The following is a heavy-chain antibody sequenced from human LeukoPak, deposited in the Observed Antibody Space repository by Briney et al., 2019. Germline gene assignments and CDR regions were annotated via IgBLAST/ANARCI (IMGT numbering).Heavy chain of an antibody. J-gene: IGHJ5*02. D-gene: IGHD1-26*01. V-gene: IGHV4-59*08. CDR3: SRAKGHYYVLSSGTHRFDA. Sequence: SETLSLTCTLSGDSISYNYWSWIRQPPGKGLEWIGYIYYIGDTYYKPSLKSRVTISADRSKHQFSLTLSSMTASDTAVYYCSRAKGHYYVLSSGTHRFDAWGQGALVIVSP. CDR1: GDSISYNY. CDR2: IYYIGDT.